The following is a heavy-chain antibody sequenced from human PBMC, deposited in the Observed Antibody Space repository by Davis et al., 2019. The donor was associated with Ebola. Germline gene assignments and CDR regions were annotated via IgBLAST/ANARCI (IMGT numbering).Heavy chain of an antibody. V-gene: IGHV3-73*01. J-gene: IGHJ6*02. CDR2: IRSKANSYAT. CDR1: GFTFSSYA. CDR3: TSRIYCSSTSCYLTGAGGGYYYYGMDV. D-gene: IGHD2-2*01. Sequence: GGSLRLSCAASGFTFSSYAMHWVRQASGKGLEWVGRIRSKANSYATAYAASVKGRFTISRDDSKNTAYLQMNSLKTEDTAVYYCTSRIYCSSTSCYLTGAGGGYYYYGMDVWGQGTTVTVSS.